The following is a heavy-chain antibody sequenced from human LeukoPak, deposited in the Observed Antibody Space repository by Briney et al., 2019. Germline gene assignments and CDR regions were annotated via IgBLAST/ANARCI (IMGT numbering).Heavy chain of an antibody. CDR3: ATQPYSSGYYFDAFDI. V-gene: IGHV4-34*01. D-gene: IGHD3-22*01. CDR2: INHSGST. J-gene: IGHJ3*02. CDR1: GGSFSGYY. Sequence: SETLSLTCAVYGGSFSGYYWSWIRQPPGKGLEWIGEINHSGSTNYNPSLKSRVTISVDTSKNQFSLKLSSVTAADTAVYYCATQPYSSGYYFDAFDIWGQGTMVTVSS.